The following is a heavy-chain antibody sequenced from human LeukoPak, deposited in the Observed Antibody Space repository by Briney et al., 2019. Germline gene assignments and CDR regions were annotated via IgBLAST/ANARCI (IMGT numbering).Heavy chain of an antibody. D-gene: IGHD6-19*01. CDR1: GFTFSSYS. V-gene: IGHV3-48*01. CDR3: ARGYSSGWYPLDC. Sequence: GGSLRLSCAASGFTFSSYSMNWVRQAPGKGLEWVSFVSSASSTIYYADSVKGRFTISRDNAKNSLYLQMNSPRAEDTAVYYCARGYSSGWYPLDCWGQGTLVTVSS. J-gene: IGHJ4*02. CDR2: VSSASSTI.